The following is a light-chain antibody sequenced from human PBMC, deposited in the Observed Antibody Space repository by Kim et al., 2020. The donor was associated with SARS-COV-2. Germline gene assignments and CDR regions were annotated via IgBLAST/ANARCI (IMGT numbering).Light chain of an antibody. CDR2: DDT. V-gene: IGLV2-14*03. CDR3: SSYTTSDNVV. J-gene: IGLJ2*01. CDR1: RNDISKYNY. Sequence: GQSLTISCTGGRNDISKYNYASWYQQQSGKAPKLVIFDDTSRPSGVSSRFSGSKSGNTASLTISGIQAEDEADYYCSSYTTSDNVVFGGGTKVTVL.